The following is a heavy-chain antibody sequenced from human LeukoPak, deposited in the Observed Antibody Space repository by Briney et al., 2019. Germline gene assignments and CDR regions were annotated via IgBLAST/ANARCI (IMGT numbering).Heavy chain of an antibody. CDR2: IRSDGNNK. V-gene: IGHV3-30*02. CDR1: GFIFSSYG. J-gene: IGHJ4*02. D-gene: IGHD4-17*01. CDR3: AQLLGYGDRDH. Sequence: PGGSLRLSCAASGFIFSSYGMHWVRQAPGKGLEWVAFIRSDGNNKYYADSVKGRFTISRDNSKNTLYLQMNSLSVEDTAVYYCAQLLGYGDRDHWGQGTLVTVSS.